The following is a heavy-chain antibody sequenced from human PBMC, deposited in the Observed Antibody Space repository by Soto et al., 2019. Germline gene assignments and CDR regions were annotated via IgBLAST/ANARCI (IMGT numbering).Heavy chain of an antibody. V-gene: IGHV3-30-3*01. Sequence: QVQLVESGGGVVQPGRSLRLSCAASGFTFSSYAMHWVRQAPGKGLEWVAVISYDGSNKYYADSVKGRFTISRDNSKNTLYLQMNSLRAEDTAVYYCARGREQLLEGWFDPWGQGTLVTVSS. J-gene: IGHJ5*02. CDR3: ARGREQLLEGWFDP. CDR1: GFTFSSYA. CDR2: ISYDGSNK. D-gene: IGHD6-6*01.